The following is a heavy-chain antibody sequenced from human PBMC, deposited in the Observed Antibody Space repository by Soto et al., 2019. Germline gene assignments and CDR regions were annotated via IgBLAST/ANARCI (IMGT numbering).Heavy chain of an antibody. D-gene: IGHD2-21*02. CDR2: IIPIFGTA. V-gene: IGHV1-69*01. CDR1: GGTFSSYA. Sequence: QVQLVQSGAEVKKPGSSVKVSCKASGGTFSSYAISWVRQAPGQGLEWMGGIIPIFGTANYAQKLQGRQTITADESTSTAYMELSSLRSEDTAVYYCARRAYCGGDCYSTFLHYYYYGMDVWGQGTTVTVSS. CDR3: ARRAYCGGDCYSTFLHYYYYGMDV. J-gene: IGHJ6*02.